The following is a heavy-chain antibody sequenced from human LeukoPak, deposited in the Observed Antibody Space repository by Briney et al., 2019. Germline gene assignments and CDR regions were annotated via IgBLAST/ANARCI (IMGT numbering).Heavy chain of an antibody. V-gene: IGHV4-59*01. CDR2: IDYSGST. CDR1: GGSISSYY. CDR3: ARDAFFANFWSGYYTTYGMDV. J-gene: IGHJ6*02. D-gene: IGHD3-3*01. Sequence: SETLSLTCTVSGGSISSYYWSWIRQPPGKGLEWIGYIDYSGSTNYNPSLKSRVTISVDTSKNQFSLKLSSVTAADTAVYYCARDAFFANFWSGYYTTYGMDVWGQGTTVTVSS.